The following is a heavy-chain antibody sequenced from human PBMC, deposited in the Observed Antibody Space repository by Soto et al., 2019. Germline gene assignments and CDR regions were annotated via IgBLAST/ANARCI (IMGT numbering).Heavy chain of an antibody. D-gene: IGHD3-10*01. CDR3: ARGKYYYGSGSYYIHYYGMDV. CDR1: GGSVSSGSYY. V-gene: IGHV4-61*01. CDR2: IYYSGST. Sequence: SETLSLTCTVSGGSVSSGSYYWSWIRQPPGKGLEWFGYIYYSGSTNYNPSLKSRVTISVDTSKNQFSLKLSSVTAADTAVYYCARGKYYYGSGSYYIHYYGMDVWGQGTTVTVSS. J-gene: IGHJ6*02.